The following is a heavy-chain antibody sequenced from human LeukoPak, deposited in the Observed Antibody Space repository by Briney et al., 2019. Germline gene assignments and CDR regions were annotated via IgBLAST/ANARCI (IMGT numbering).Heavy chain of an antibody. V-gene: IGHV3-53*01. D-gene: IGHD3-22*01. J-gene: IGHJ4*02. CDR3: ARVYYDSSGYYPFDY. CDR2: IYSGGST. CDR1: GFTFSSYA. Sequence: GGSLRLPCAASGFTFSSYAMSWVRQAPGKGLEWVSVIYSGGSTYYADSVKGRFTISRDNSKNTLYLQMNSLRAEDTAVYYCARVYYDSSGYYPFDYWGQGTLVTVSS.